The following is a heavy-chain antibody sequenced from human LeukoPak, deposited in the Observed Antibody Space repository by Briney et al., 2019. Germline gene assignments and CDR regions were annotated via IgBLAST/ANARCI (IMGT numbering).Heavy chain of an antibody. CDR1: GFTVSSNY. CDR3: ARGSSSGWYHGY. Sequence: GGSLRLSCAASGFTVSSNYVSWVRQAPGKGLEWVSVIYSGGSTYYADSVKGRFTISRDNSKNTLYLQMNSLRAEDTAVYYCARGSSSGWYHGYWGQGTLVTVSS. J-gene: IGHJ4*02. V-gene: IGHV3-66*01. CDR2: IYSGGST. D-gene: IGHD6-19*01.